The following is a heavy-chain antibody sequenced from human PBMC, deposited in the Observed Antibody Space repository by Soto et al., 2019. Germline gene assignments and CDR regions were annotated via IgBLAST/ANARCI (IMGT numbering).Heavy chain of an antibody. CDR1: GYSFTSYW. CDR3: GRAAGTVGYWFDP. D-gene: IGHD6-13*01. CDR2: IYPGDSDT. Sequence: GESLXISCKGSGYSFTSYWIGWVRQMPGKGLEWMGIIYPGDSDTRYSPSFQGQVTISADKSISTAYLQWSSLKASDTAMYYCGRAAGTVGYWFDPWGQGTLVTVSS. V-gene: IGHV5-51*01. J-gene: IGHJ5*02.